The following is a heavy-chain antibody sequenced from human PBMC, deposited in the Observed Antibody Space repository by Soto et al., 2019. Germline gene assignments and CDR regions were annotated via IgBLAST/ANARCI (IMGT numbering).Heavy chain of an antibody. CDR2: SNTKTGGT. Sequence: QVRLVQSGAEVKKPGASVKVSCKASGYIFTGYYIQWVRQAPGQGLEWMGWSNTKTGGTKYAQKFQRRVTMTRDTSINTAYMEVSRLTSDDTAVYYCATDKVAFDMWGQGTMVTVSS. D-gene: IGHD3-9*01. V-gene: IGHV1-2*02. CDR1: GYIFTGYY. J-gene: IGHJ3*02. CDR3: ATDKVAFDM.